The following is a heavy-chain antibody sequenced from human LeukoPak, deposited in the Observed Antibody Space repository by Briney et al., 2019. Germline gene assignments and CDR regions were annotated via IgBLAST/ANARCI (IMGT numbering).Heavy chain of an antibody. CDR1: GFTFSTYW. Sequence: GGSLSQSCTASGFTFSTYWINWVRQSPGKGLVWVALINGDGSTTTHADSVKGRFTISRDNAKNTAYLQMNSLRDEDTAVYYCARDYAGSPDYWGQGTLVTVSA. CDR2: INGDGSTT. V-gene: IGHV3-74*03. CDR3: ARDYAGSPDY. J-gene: IGHJ4*02. D-gene: IGHD3-10*01.